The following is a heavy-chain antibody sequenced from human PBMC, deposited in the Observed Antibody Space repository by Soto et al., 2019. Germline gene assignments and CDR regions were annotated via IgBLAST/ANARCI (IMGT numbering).Heavy chain of an antibody. CDR3: AREPDAQTGGDYYHDAFDI. CDR1: GGTFSSYA. Sequence: QVQLVQSGAEVKKPGSSVKVSCKASGGTFSSYAISWVRQAPGQGLEWMGGIIPIFGTANYAQKFQGRVTITADDSTSTAYIELSSLSSEDTAVYYCAREPDAQTGGDYYHDAFDIWGQGTMVTVSS. CDR2: IIPIFGTA. V-gene: IGHV1-69*01. J-gene: IGHJ3*02. D-gene: IGHD2-21*02.